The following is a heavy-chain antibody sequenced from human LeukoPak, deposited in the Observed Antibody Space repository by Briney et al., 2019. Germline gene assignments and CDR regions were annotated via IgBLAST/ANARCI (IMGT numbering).Heavy chain of an antibody. D-gene: IGHD3-10*01. Sequence: MSSETLSLTCAVYGGSFSGYYWSWIRQPPGKGLEWIAQVSHRGSSNYNPSLKSRVTISIDTSKNQFSLKLSSVTAADTAVYYCARLNYYGSAHWYFDLWGRGTLVTVSS. CDR1: GGSFSGYY. CDR2: VSHRGSS. CDR3: ARLNYYGSAHWYFDL. V-gene: IGHV4-34*01. J-gene: IGHJ2*01.